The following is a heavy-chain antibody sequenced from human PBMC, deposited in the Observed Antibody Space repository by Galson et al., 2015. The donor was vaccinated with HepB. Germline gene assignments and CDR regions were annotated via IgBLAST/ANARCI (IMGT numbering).Heavy chain of an antibody. V-gene: IGHV3-30*18. Sequence: SLRLSCAASGFIFSGYGMHWVRQAPGKGLEWVAVISYDGGNKYYVDSVKGRFTISRDNSKNALYLQMNSLRAEDTAVYYCTKVQKYYYDSSAYYGEDAFDIWGQGSMVTVSS. CDR3: TKVQKYYYDSSAYYGEDAFDI. CDR2: ISYDGGNK. CDR1: GFIFSGYG. J-gene: IGHJ3*02. D-gene: IGHD3-22*01.